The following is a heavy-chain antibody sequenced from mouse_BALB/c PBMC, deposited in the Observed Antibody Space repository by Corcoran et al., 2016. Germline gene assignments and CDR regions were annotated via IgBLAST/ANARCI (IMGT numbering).Heavy chain of an antibody. CDR1: GFNIKDTY. V-gene: IGHV14-3*02. CDR2: IDPANGNT. J-gene: IGHJ1*01. CDR3: ARRYYYGRGYFDV. D-gene: IGHD1-1*01. Sequence: EVQLQQSGAELVKPGASVKLSCTASGFNIKDTYMHWVKQRPEQGLEWIGRIDPANGNTKYDPKLQGKATITADTSSNTAYLQLSSLTSEDTAVYYCARRYYYGRGYFDVWGAGTTVTVSS.